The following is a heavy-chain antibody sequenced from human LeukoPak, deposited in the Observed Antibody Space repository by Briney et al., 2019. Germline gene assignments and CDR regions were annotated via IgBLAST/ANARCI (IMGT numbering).Heavy chain of an antibody. J-gene: IGHJ4*02. CDR1: GFTFSSYS. Sequence: GGSLRLSCAASGFTFSSYSMNWVRQAPGKGLEWVSSISSSSSYIYYADSVKGRFTISRDNAKNSLYLQMNSLRAEDTAVYYCARDPTGRGPLEYFDYWGQGTLVTVSS. V-gene: IGHV3-21*01. CDR2: ISSSSSYI. CDR3: ARDPTGRGPLEYFDY. D-gene: IGHD2-8*02.